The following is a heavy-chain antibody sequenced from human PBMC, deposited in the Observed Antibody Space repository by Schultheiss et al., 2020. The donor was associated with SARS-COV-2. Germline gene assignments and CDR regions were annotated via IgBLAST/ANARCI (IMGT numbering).Heavy chain of an antibody. Sequence: SETLSLTCAVYGGSFSGYYWSWIRQPPGKGLEWIGRIYTSGSTNYNPSLKSRVTISVDTSKNQFSLKLSSVTAADTAVYYCARGFYDFWSGYFDAFDIWGQGTMVTVSS. J-gene: IGHJ3*02. V-gene: IGHV4-59*10. CDR2: IYTSGST. CDR1: GGSFSGYY. D-gene: IGHD3-3*01. CDR3: ARGFYDFWSGYFDAFDI.